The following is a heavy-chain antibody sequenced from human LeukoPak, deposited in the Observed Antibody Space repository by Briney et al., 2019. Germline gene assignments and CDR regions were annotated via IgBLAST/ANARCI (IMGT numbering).Heavy chain of an antibody. J-gene: IGHJ6*02. D-gene: IGHD3-10*01. CDR3: AKNDGSGQLYYYYYYGMDV. Sequence: GGSLRLSCAASGFTFSSYGMHWVRQAPGKGLEWVAVISYDGSNKYYADSVKGRFTISRDNSKNTLYLQMNSLRAEDTAVYYCAKNDGSGQLYYYYYYGMDVWGQGTTVTVSS. CDR1: GFTFSSYG. CDR2: ISYDGSNK. V-gene: IGHV3-30*18.